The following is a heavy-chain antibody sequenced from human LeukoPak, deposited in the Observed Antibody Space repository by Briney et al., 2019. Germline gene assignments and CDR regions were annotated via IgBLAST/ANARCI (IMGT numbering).Heavy chain of an antibody. J-gene: IGHJ4*02. CDR3: ARDDWQQLVLFDY. CDR2: ISSSSSYI. CDR1: GFTFSSYS. Sequence: GGSLRLSCAASGFTFSSYSMNWVRQAPGKGLEWVSSISSSSSYICYADSVKGRFTISRDNAKNSLYLQMNSLRAEDTAVYYCARDDWQQLVLFDYWGQGTLVTVSS. D-gene: IGHD6-13*01. V-gene: IGHV3-21*01.